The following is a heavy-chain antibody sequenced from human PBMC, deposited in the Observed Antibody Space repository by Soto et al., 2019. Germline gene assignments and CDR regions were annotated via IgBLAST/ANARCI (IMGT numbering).Heavy chain of an antibody. CDR3: AHAYGGTSWPNDAFDV. J-gene: IGHJ3*01. CDR1: GFSLSADGVG. V-gene: IGHV2-5*02. CDR2: IYWDDDQ. Sequence: QITLKESGPTLVKPTQTLTLNCTFSGFSLSADGVGVGWIRQPPGKALEWLALIYWDDDQRYSPSLKTRLTITKDTSKNQVVLTMTNMDPVDTATYYCAHAYGGTSWPNDAFDVWGQGTVATVSS. D-gene: IGHD2-2*01.